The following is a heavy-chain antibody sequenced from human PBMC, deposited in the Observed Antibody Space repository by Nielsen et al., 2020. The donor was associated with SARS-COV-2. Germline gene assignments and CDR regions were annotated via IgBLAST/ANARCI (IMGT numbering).Heavy chain of an antibody. D-gene: IGHD3-3*01. Sequence: ASVKVSCKASGYTFTNYFIHWVRQAPGQGLEWMGIINPTGGSTTYSQKFLGRVTMTRDTSTTTVYMELSSLRSEDTAIYYCARVFCSKTECYFGPDYYFDYWGQGTLVTVSS. CDR1: GYTFTNYF. CDR2: INPTGGST. J-gene: IGHJ4*02. CDR3: ARVFCSKTECYFGPDYYFDY. V-gene: IGHV1-46*01.